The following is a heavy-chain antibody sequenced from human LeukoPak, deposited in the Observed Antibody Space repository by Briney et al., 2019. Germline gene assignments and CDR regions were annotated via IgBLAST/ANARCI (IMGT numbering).Heavy chain of an antibody. CDR3: ARDSYGDYVSASGVWWFDP. CDR2: ISAYNGNT. CDR1: GGTFSSYA. J-gene: IGHJ5*02. D-gene: IGHD4-17*01. V-gene: IGHV1-18*01. Sequence: ASVKVSCKASGGTFSSYAISWVRQAPGQGLEWMGWISAYNGNTNYAQKLQGRVTMTTDTSTSTAYMELRSLRSDDTAAYYCARDSYGDYVSASGVWWFDPWGQGTLVTVSS.